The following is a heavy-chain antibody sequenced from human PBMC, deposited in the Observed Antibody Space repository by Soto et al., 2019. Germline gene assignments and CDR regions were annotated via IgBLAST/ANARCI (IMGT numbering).Heavy chain of an antibody. CDR3: ARTGYCSSTSCYVHYYYYYMDV. D-gene: IGHD2-2*01. J-gene: IGHJ6*03. Sequence: SETLSLTCAVYGGSFSGYYWSWIRQPPGKGLEWIGEINHSGSTNYNPSLKSRVTISVDTSKNQFSLKLSSVTAADTAVYYCARTGYCSSTSCYVHYYYYYMDVWGKGTTVTVSS. V-gene: IGHV4-34*01. CDR2: INHSGST. CDR1: GGSFSGYY.